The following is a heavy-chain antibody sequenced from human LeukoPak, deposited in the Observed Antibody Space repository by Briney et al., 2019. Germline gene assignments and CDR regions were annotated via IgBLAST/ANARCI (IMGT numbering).Heavy chain of an antibody. J-gene: IGHJ6*03. Sequence: ASVKVSCKASGCTFTSYDINWVRQATGQGLEWMGWMNPNSGNTGYAQKFQGRVTMTRNTSISTTYMELSSLRSEDTAVYYCARGPENSSSWFGRFNYYYYMDVWGKGTTVTVSS. CDR2: MNPNSGNT. CDR1: GCTFTSYD. D-gene: IGHD6-13*01. V-gene: IGHV1-8*01. CDR3: ARGPENSSSWFGRFNYYYYMDV.